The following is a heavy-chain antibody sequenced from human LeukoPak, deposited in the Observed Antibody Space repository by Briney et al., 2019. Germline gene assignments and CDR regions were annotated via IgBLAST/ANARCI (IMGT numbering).Heavy chain of an antibody. CDR1: GFTFSNAW. D-gene: IGHD2-21*01. CDR2: IKSKTDGGTT. CDR3: TTHREDCGGDCYSGGIDY. J-gene: IGHJ4*02. Sequence: PGGSLRLSCAASGFTFSNAWMSWVRQAPGKGLEWVGRIKSKTDGGTTDYAAPVKGRFTISRDDPKNTLYLQMSSLKTEDTAVYYCTTHREDCGGDCYSGGIDYWGQGTLVTVSS. V-gene: IGHV3-15*01.